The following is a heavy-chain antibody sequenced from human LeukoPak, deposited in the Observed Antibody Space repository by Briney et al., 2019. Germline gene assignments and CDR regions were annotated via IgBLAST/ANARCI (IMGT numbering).Heavy chain of an antibody. V-gene: IGHV3-30*18. CDR1: GFTFSSYG. D-gene: IGHD5-18*01. CDR2: ISYDGSNK. Sequence: QPGGSLRLSCAASGFTFSSYGMHWVRQAPGKGLEWVAVISYDGSNKYYADSVKGRFTISRDNSKNTLYLQMNSLRAEDTAVYYCAKDYDDRLVYSYDGGGFDYWGQGTLVTVSS. CDR3: AKDYDDRLVYSYDGGGFDY. J-gene: IGHJ4*02.